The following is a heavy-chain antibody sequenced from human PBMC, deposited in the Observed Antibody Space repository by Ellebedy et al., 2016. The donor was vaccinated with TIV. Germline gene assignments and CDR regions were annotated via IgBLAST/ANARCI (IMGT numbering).Heavy chain of an antibody. D-gene: IGHD3-3*01. J-gene: IGHJ4*02. CDR3: ATVSIPSDRLSGQDY. V-gene: IGHV1-46*01. Sequence: ASVQVSCXASGYTFTSYYMHWVRQAPGQGLEWMGIINPSGGSTSYAQKFQGRVTMTRDTSTSTVYMELSSLRSEDTAVYYCATVSIPSDRLSGQDYWGQGTLVTVSS. CDR1: GYTFTSYY. CDR2: INPSGGST.